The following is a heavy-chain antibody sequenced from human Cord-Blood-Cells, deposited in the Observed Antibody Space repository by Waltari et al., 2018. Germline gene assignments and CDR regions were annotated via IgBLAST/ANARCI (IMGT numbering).Heavy chain of an antibody. V-gene: IGHV3-30*03. D-gene: IGHD7-27*01. Sequence: QVQLVESGGGVVQPGRSLRLSCAASGFTFSSYGMHWVRQAPGKGLEWVAVISYVGSNKYYADSVKGRFTISRDNSKNTLYLQMNSLRAEDTAVYYCAREKNWGTFDYWGQGTLVTVSS. J-gene: IGHJ4*02. CDR1: GFTFSSYG. CDR2: ISYVGSNK. CDR3: AREKNWGTFDY.